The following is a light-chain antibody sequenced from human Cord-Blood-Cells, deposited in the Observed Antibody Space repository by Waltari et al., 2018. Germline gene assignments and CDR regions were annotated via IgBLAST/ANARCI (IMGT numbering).Light chain of an antibody. CDR1: QGISSY. J-gene: IGKJ3*01. CDR2: YAS. Sequence: AIRMTQSPFSLSASVGDRVTITCWASQGISSYLAWYQQRPAKAPKLFIYYASSLQSGVSSRVRSSGSGTDYTLIISSLQPEDFAPYYCQQYYSTPRFTFGKGTKVDIK. V-gene: IGKV1D-43*01. CDR3: QQYYSTPRFT.